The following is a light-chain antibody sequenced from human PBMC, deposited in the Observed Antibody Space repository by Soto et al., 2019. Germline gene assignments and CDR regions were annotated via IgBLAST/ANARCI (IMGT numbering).Light chain of an antibody. Sequence: QSVLTQPASVSGSPGQSITISCTGTSSDVGTYDYVSWHQQHPGKAPKLIIFDVNNRPSGVSSRFSGSKSGNTASLTISGLQAEDEADYYYCSFSTSGTHVFGTGTKLTVL. V-gene: IGLV2-14*01. CDR3: CSFSTSGTHV. J-gene: IGLJ1*01. CDR1: SSDVGTYDY. CDR2: DVN.